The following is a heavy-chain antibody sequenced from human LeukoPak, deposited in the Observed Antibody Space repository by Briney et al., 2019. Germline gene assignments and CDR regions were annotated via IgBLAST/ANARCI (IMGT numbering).Heavy chain of an antibody. V-gene: IGHV3-74*01. CDR1: GFTFSGYW. CDR3: AKSDWFDP. CDR2: IKGDGSST. J-gene: IGHJ5*02. Sequence: GGSLRLPCVASGFTFSGYWMHWVRQAPGKGLEWVSRIKGDGSSTSYADSVKGRFTISRDNAKNTLYLQMNSLRAEDTAVYYCAKSDWFDPWGQGTLVTVSS.